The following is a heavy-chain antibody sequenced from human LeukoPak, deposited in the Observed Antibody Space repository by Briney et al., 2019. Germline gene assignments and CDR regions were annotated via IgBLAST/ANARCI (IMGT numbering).Heavy chain of an antibody. J-gene: IGHJ4*02. CDR3: ARDVVAPRGWSDY. Sequence: GGSLRLSCAASGFTFSSYWMSWVRQAPGKGLEWAANIKQDGSEKYYVDSVKGRFTISRDNAKNSLYLQMNSLRAEDTAVYYCARDVVAPRGWSDYWGQGTLVTVSS. CDR1: GFTFSSYW. V-gene: IGHV3-7*01. CDR2: IKQDGSEK. D-gene: IGHD2-15*01.